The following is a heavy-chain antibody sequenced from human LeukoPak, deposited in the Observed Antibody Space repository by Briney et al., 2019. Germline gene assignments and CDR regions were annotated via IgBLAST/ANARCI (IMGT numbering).Heavy chain of an antibody. V-gene: IGHV1-2*02. J-gene: IGHJ5*02. CDR2: INPNSGDT. CDR3: ARTYCNSTRCSNWFDP. D-gene: IGHD2-2*01. Sequence: GASVTVSCKASGYIFTGYYMHWVRQAPGQGLEWMGWINPNSGDTNYAQKFQGRVTMTRDTSISTAYMELSRLRSDDTAVYYCARTYCNSTRCSNWFDPWGQGTLVTVSS. CDR1: GYIFTGYY.